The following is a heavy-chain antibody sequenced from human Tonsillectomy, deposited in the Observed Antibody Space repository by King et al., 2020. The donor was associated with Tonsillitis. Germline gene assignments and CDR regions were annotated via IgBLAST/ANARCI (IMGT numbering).Heavy chain of an antibody. CDR1: GFTFSSCA. Sequence: VQLVESGGGLVQPGGSLRLFCSASGFTFSSCAMHWVRQAPGRGLEYVSTIHDNGVGTYYSDSVKGRFTISRDNSEGTLFLQMSSLRPEDTAVYYCVKDLIGTYSFDFWGQGALVTVSS. J-gene: IGHJ4*02. V-gene: IGHV3-64D*06. CDR3: VKDLIGTYSFDF. D-gene: IGHD3-16*01. CDR2: IHDNGVGT.